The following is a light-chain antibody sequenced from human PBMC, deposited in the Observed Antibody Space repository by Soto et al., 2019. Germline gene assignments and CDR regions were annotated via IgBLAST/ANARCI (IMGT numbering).Light chain of an antibody. CDR1: SGHSSYI. CDR3: ETWDINTHVV. V-gene: IGLV4-60*02. Sequence: QLVLTQSSSSSASLGSSVKLTCTLSSGHSSYIIAWHQQQPGKAPRYVMNLEGSGSFNKGTGVPDRFSGSSSGADRYLTISNLQFEDEADYYCETWDINTHVVFGGGTKLTVL. J-gene: IGLJ2*01. CDR2: LEGSGSF.